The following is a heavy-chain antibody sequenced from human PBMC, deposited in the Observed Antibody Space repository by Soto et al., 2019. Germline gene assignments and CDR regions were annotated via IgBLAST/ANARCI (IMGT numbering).Heavy chain of an antibody. CDR2: ISSSGSTI. V-gene: IGHV3-48*03. CDR3: AREQAYYDFWSAPMHGMDV. CDR1: GFTFSGYE. J-gene: IGHJ6*02. Sequence: GGSLRLSCAASGFTFSGYEMNWVRQAPGKGLEWVSYISSSGSTIYYADSVKGRFTISRDNAKNSLYLQMNSLRAEDTAVYYCAREQAYYDFWSAPMHGMDVWGQGTTVTVSS. D-gene: IGHD3-3*01.